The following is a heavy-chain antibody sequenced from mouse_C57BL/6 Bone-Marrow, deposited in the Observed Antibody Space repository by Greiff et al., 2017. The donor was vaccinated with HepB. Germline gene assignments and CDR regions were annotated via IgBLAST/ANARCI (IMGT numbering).Heavy chain of an antibody. V-gene: IGHV1-78*01. CDR3: ARLNGSSYPYWYFDV. CDR2: IYPRDGST. D-gene: IGHD1-1*01. Sequence: VMLQQSDAELVKPGASVKISCKVSGYTFTDHTIHWMKQRPEQGLEWIGYIYPRDGSTKYNEKFKGKATLTADKSSSTAYMQLNSLTSEDSAVYFCARLNGSSYPYWYFDVWGTGTTVTVSS. J-gene: IGHJ1*03. CDR1: GYTFTDHT.